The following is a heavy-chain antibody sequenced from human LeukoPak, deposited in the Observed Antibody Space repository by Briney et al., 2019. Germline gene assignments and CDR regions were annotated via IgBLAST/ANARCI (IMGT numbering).Heavy chain of an antibody. CDR2: IYYSGST. Sequence: PSETVSLTCSVSGWSISTYYWTWIRHPPGKGLEWIGDIYYSGSTNYNPSLKSRVTISVDTSKNQFSLNLSSVTATDTAVYYCARANYYGSGPETFDIWGQGTMVTVSS. J-gene: IGHJ3*02. CDR3: ARANYYGSGPETFDI. D-gene: IGHD3-10*01. CDR1: GWSISTYY. V-gene: IGHV4-59*01.